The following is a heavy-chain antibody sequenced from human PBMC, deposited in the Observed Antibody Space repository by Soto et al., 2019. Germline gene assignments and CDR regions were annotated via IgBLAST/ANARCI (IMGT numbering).Heavy chain of an antibody. J-gene: IGHJ2*01. CDR2: ISYDGSNK. CDR3: ARDPLWGTAMVLWYFDR. Sequence: GGSLRLSCAASGFTFSSYAMHWVRQAPGKGLEWVAVISYDGSNKYYADSVKGRFTISRDNSKNTLYLQMNSLRAEDTAVYYCARDPLWGTAMVLWYFDRWGRGIRVTVAS. CDR1: GFTFSSYA. V-gene: IGHV3-30-3*01. D-gene: IGHD5-18*01.